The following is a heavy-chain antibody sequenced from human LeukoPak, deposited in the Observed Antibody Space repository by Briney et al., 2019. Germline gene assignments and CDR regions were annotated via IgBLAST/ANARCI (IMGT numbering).Heavy chain of an antibody. CDR2: TRSKANSYAT. CDR1: GFTFSGSA. Sequence: PGGSLRLSCAASGFTFSGSAMHWVRQASGKGLEWVGRTRSKANSYATAYAESVKGRFTISRDDSKNTLYLQMNSLRAEDTAVYYCAKDHGAPLDYWGQGTLVTVSS. J-gene: IGHJ4*02. CDR3: AKDHGAPLDY. V-gene: IGHV3-73*01. D-gene: IGHD3-10*01.